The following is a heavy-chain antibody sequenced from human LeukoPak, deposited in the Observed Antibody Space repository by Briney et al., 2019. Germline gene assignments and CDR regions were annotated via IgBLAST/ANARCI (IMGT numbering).Heavy chain of an antibody. V-gene: IGHV4-34*01. J-gene: IGHJ6*03. D-gene: IGHD3-3*01. Sequence: SETLSLTCAVYGGSFSGYYWSWIRQPPGKGLEWIGEINHSGSTNYNPSLKSRVTISVDTSKNQFSLKLSSVTAADTAVYYCARGFGVTTYYYMDVWGKGTTVTVSS. CDR2: INHSGST. CDR3: ARGFGVTTYYYMDV. CDR1: GGSFSGYY.